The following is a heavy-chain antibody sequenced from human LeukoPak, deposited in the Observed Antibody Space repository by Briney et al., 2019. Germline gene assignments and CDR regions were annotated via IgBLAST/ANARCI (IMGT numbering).Heavy chain of an antibody. D-gene: IGHD2-15*01. CDR2: IYYSGST. CDR1: GGSISSYY. V-gene: IGHV4-59*12. J-gene: IGHJ4*02. CDR3: ALGYCSGGSCYFGYYFDY. Sequence: SETLSLTCTVSGGSISSYYWSWIRQPPGKGLEWIGYIYYSGSTNYNPSLKSRVTISVDTSKNQFSLKLSSVTAADTAVYYCALGYCSGGSCYFGYYFDYWGQGTLVTVSS.